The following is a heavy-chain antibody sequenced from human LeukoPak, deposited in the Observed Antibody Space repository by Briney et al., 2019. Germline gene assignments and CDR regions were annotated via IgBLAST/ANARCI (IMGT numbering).Heavy chain of an antibody. Sequence: PGGSLPLSCAGSGFTQSCYPMSWVRQAPGEGLEWVSDISDSGDCTSYADSVRGRFTISSDHSRNTLYLQKVRLRPEATAVYCCAHGPSIGKYCTDGVCSPLDCWLQGALLTVSS. CDR2: ISDSGDCT. D-gene: IGHD2-8*01. CDR1: GFTQSCYP. CDR3: AHGPSIGKYCTDGVCSPLDC. V-gene: IGHV3-23*01. J-gene: IGHJ4*02.